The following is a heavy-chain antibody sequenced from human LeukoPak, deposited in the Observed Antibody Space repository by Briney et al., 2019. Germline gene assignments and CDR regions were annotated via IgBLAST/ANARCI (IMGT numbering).Heavy chain of an antibody. J-gene: IGHJ4*02. Sequence: PSETLSLTCVVYGGSFSGYYWSWIRQPPGKGLEWIGEINHSGSTNYNPSLKSRVTISVDTSKNQFSLKLSSVTAADTAVYYCARGRSRYYYDSSGTSPFDYWGQGTLVTVSS. CDR1: GGSFSGYY. CDR2: INHSGST. CDR3: ARGRSRYYYDSSGTSPFDY. V-gene: IGHV4-34*01. D-gene: IGHD3-22*01.